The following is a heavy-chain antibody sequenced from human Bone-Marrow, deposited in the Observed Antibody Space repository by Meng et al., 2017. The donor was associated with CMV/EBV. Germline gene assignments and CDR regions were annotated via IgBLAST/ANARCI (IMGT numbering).Heavy chain of an antibody. CDR2: IYHSGST. CDR3: ARESMVPAYYFDY. J-gene: IGHJ4*02. CDR1: GGSISSSNW. Sequence: AVSGGSISSSNWGSWVRQPPGKGLEWIGEIYHSGSTNYNPSLKSRVTISVDKSKNQFSLKLSSVTAADTAVYYCARESMVPAYYFDYWGQGTLVTVSS. V-gene: IGHV4-4*02. D-gene: IGHD3-10*01.